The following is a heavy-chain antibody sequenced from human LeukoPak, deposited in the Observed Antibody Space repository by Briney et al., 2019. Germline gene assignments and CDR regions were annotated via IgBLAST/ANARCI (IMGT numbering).Heavy chain of an antibody. Sequence: PSETLSLTCTVSGESISGFYWTWIRQPPGKGLEWIGSIYYSGSTYYNPSLKSRVTISVDTSKNQFSLKLSSVTAADTAVYYCARRARYCSSTSCYNWFDPWGQGTLVTVSS. J-gene: IGHJ5*02. V-gene: IGHV4-39*01. CDR2: IYYSGST. CDR1: GESISGFY. D-gene: IGHD2-2*01. CDR3: ARRARYCSSTSCYNWFDP.